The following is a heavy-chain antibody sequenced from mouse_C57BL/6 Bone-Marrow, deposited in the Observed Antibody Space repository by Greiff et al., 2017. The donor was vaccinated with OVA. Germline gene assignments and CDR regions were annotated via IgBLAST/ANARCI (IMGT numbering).Heavy chain of an antibody. J-gene: IGHJ3*01. V-gene: IGHV1-80*01. CDR2: IYPGDGDT. D-gene: IGHD1-1*01. Sequence: QVQLKESGAELVKPGASVKISCKASGYAFSSYWMNWVKQRPGKGLEWIGQIYPGDGDTNYNGKFKSKATLTVDKPSSTAYMQLSSLTSEDSAVYYCARMVYYGSSYGGFAYWGQGTLVTVSA. CDR1: GYAFSSYW. CDR3: ARMVYYGSSYGGFAY.